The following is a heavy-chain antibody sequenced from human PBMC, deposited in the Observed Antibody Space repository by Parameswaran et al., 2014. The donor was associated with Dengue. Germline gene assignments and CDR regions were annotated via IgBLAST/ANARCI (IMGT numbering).Heavy chain of an antibody. D-gene: IGHD3-22*01. CDR3: ARDSIETYYYDSSGYYYGY. V-gene: IGHV3-21*01. Sequence: VRQAPGKGLEWVSSISSSSSYIYYADSVKGRFTISRDNAKNSLYLQMNSLRAEDTAVYYCARDSIETYYYDSSGYYYGYWGQGTLVTVSS. CDR2: ISSSSSYI. J-gene: IGHJ4*02.